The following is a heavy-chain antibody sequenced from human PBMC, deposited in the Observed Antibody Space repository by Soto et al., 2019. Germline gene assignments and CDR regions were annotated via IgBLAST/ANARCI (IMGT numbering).Heavy chain of an antibody. V-gene: IGHV1-18*01. D-gene: IGHD6-19*01. CDR1: GYTFTSYG. CDR3: ARGSSHGWQGAEEY. Sequence: ASVKVSGKASGYTFTSYGISWVRQAPGQGLEWMGWISAYNGNTKYAQNFQGRVTVTTDTSTSTAYMELRSLTFDDTAVYYCARGSSHGWQGAEEYWGQGTLVTVSS. CDR2: ISAYNGNT. J-gene: IGHJ4*02.